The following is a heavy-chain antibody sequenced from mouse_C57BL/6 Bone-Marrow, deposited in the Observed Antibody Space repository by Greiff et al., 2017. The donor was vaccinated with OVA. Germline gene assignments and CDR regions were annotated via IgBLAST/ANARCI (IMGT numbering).Heavy chain of an antibody. CDR1: GYAFSSSW. CDR2: IYPGDGDT. J-gene: IGHJ2*01. V-gene: IGHV1-82*01. CDR3: ARLWDSYFDD. Sequence: QVQLQQSGPELVKPGASVKISCKASGYAFSSSWMNWVKQRPGKGLEWIGRIYPGDGDTNYNGKFKGKATLTAYKSSSTAYMQLSSLTSEDSAVYFCARLWDSYFDDWGQGTTLTVSS. D-gene: IGHD1-1*02.